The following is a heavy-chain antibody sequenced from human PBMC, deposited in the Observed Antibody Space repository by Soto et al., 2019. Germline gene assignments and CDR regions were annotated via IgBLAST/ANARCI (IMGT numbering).Heavy chain of an antibody. CDR1: GFTFSSYW. CDR3: AREDYDILTGYYYYYGMDV. D-gene: IGHD3-9*01. V-gene: IGHV3-7*01. Sequence: GGSLRLSCAASGFTFSSYWMSWVRQAPGKGLEWVANIKQDGSEKYYVDSVKGRFTISRDNAKNSLYLQMNSLRAEFTAVYCCAREDYDILTGYYYYYGMDVWGQGTTVTVSS. CDR2: IKQDGSEK. J-gene: IGHJ6*02.